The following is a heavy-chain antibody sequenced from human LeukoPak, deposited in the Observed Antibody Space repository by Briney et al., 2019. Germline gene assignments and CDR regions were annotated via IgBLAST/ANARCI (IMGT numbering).Heavy chain of an antibody. V-gene: IGHV1-24*01. CDR1: GYTLTELS. CDR3: ALTPYWGYQHYFDH. CDR2: FDPEDGET. D-gene: IGHD7-27*01. Sequence: ASVKVSCKVSGYTLTELSMHWVRQAPGKGLEWMGGFDPEDGETIYAQKFQGRVTMTEDTSTETAYMELSSLRSEDTAVYYCALTPYWGYQHYFDHWGQGTLLSVSS. J-gene: IGHJ4*02.